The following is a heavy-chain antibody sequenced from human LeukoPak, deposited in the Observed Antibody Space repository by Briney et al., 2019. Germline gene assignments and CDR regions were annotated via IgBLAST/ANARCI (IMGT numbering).Heavy chain of an antibody. V-gene: IGHV1-8*01. CDR1: GYTFTSYD. CDR2: MNPNSGNT. CDR3: ARAMYYYDSSGYYYSAEYFQH. D-gene: IGHD3-22*01. Sequence: ASVKVSCKASGYTFTSYDINWVRQATGQGLEWMGWMNPNSGNTGYAQKFQGRVTMTRNTSISTAYMELSSLRSEDTAVYYCARAMYYYDSSGYYYSAEYFQHWGQGTLVTVPS. J-gene: IGHJ1*01.